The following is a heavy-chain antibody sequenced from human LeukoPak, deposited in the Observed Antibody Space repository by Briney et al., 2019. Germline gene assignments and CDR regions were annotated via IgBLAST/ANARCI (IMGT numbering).Heavy chain of an antibody. D-gene: IGHD3-10*01. Sequence: LSLTCTVSGGSIRRNSFNWGWIRQPPGKGLEWIGSIYYSGSTYYNPSLKSRGTISVDTSKNRFSLKLSSVTAADTAVYYCARDSGTYYYGSGSYSTFDIWGQGTMVTVSS. V-gene: IGHV4-39*07. CDR3: ARDSGTYYYGSGSYSTFDI. J-gene: IGHJ3*02. CDR2: IYYSGST. CDR1: GGSIRRNSFN.